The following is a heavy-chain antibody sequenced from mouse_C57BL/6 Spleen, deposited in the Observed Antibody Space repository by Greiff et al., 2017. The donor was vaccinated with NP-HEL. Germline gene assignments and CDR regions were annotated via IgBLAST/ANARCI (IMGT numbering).Heavy chain of an antibody. CDR1: GFTFNTYA. V-gene: IGHV10-3*01. Sequence: EVKLMESGGGLVQPKGSLKLSCAASGFTFNTYAMHWVRQAPGKGLEWVALIRSKSSNYATYYADSVKDRFTISRDDSQSMLYLQMNNLKTEDTAIYYCVLHDYDFDYAMDYWGQGTSVTVSS. CDR3: VLHDYDFDYAMDY. D-gene: IGHD2-4*01. J-gene: IGHJ4*01. CDR2: IRSKSSNYAT.